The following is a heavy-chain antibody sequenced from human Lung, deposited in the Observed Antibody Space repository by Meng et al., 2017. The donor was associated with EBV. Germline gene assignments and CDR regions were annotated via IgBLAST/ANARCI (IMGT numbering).Heavy chain of an antibody. V-gene: IGHV1-69*10. D-gene: IGHD5-24*01. J-gene: IGHJ4*02. CDR3: ARERPGGMATTPYFDY. CDR1: GGNFSSYA. CDR2: IIPILGIA. Sequence: QAQLVSPVAEVKKPGSAVKCSGKASGGNFSSYAISWVRQAPGQGLEWMGGIIPILGIANYAQKFQGRVTITADKSTSTAYMELSSLRSEDTAVYYCARERPGGMATTPYFDYWGQGTLVTVSS.